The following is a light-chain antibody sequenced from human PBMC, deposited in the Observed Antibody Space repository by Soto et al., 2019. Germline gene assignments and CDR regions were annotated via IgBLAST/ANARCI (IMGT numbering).Light chain of an antibody. J-gene: IGLJ2*01. CDR1: SGDVGAYDR. CDR3: CSYAGSSSFRVL. Sequence: QSALTQPRSVSGSPGQSVTISCTGTSGDVGAYDRGSWYQHHPTKAPKLIIYDVTKRPSGVPDRFSGSKSGNTASLIISGLQAADEAEYYCCCCSYAGSSSFRVLFGGGTQLTVL. V-gene: IGLV2-11*01. CDR2: DVT.